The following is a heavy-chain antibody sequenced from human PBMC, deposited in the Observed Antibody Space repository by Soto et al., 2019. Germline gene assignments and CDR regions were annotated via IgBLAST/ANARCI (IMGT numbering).Heavy chain of an antibody. Sequence: SETLSLTCTVSGGSISSYYWSWIRPPPGKGLEWIGYISYSGSTNYNPSLKSRVTISVDTSKNQFSLKLSSVTAADTAVYYCAREGVSSSWYNYYAMDVWGQGTTVTVSS. D-gene: IGHD6-13*01. J-gene: IGHJ6*02. V-gene: IGHV4-59*01. CDR3: AREGVSSSWYNYYAMDV. CDR1: GGSISSYY. CDR2: ISYSGST.